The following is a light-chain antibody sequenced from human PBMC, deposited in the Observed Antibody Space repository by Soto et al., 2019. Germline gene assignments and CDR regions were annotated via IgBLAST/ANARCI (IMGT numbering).Light chain of an antibody. Sequence: QAVVTQPPSASGTPGQRVPISCSGGSSNIGSNYVYWYQHLPGTAPKLLIYKNSQRPSGVPDRFSGSKSGTSASLAISGLRSEDEADYYCATWDDSLTGPVFGGGTKLTVL. V-gene: IGLV1-47*01. CDR1: SSNIGSNY. CDR3: ATWDDSLTGPV. J-gene: IGLJ2*01. CDR2: KNS.